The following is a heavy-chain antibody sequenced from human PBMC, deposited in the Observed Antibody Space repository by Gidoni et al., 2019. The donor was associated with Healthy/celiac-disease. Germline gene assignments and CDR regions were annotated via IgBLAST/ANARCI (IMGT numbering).Heavy chain of an antibody. D-gene: IGHD1-26*01. CDR1: GGSFSGYY. CDR3: ARERRELSWPRRYYFDY. CDR2: INHSGST. J-gene: IGHJ4*02. Sequence: QVQLQQWGAGLLKPSETLSLTCAVDGGSFSGYYWSWIRQPPGKGLEWIGEINHSGSTNYNPSLKSRVTISVDTSKNQFSLQLRSVTAADTAVYYCARERRELSWPRRYYFDYWGQGTLVTVSS. V-gene: IGHV4-34*01.